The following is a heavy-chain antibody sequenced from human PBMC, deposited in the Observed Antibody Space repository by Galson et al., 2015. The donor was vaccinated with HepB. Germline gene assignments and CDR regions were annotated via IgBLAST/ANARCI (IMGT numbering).Heavy chain of an antibody. D-gene: IGHD6-19*01. V-gene: IGHV3-15*07. CDR2: IKSKTDGGTT. CDR1: GFIFSNAW. CDR3: TISEIAVATPFDY. J-gene: IGHJ4*02. Sequence: SLRLSCAASGFIFSNAWMNWVRQAPGKGLEWVGRIKSKTDGGTTDYAAPVKGRFTISRDDSKSTLYLQMNSLKTEDTAVYYCTISEIAVATPFDYWGQGTLVTVSS.